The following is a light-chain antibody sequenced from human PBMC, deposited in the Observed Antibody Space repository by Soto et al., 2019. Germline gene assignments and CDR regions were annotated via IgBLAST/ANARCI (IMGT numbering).Light chain of an antibody. V-gene: IGKV3-20*01. J-gene: IGKJ1*01. Sequence: IVLTQFPGTLSLSPGERATRSCRASQSVRSSYLAWYQQKPGQAPRLLIYGASSRATGIPDRFSGSGSGTDFTLTISRLEPEDFAVYYCQQYGSSQTLGQGTKVDIK. CDR1: QSVRSSY. CDR3: QQYGSSQT. CDR2: GAS.